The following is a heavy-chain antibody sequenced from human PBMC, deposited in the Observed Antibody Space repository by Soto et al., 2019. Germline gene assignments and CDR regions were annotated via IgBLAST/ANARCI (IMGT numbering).Heavy chain of an antibody. CDR2: INHSGST. J-gene: IGHJ4*02. Sequence: SETLSLTCAVYGGSFSAYYWSWIRQPPGKGLEWIGEINHSGSTNYNPSLKSRVTMSVDTSKNQLSLKLSSVTAADTAVYYCARGSGYSSGWYYFDYWGQGTLVTVSS. V-gene: IGHV4-34*01. CDR3: ARGSGYSSGWYYFDY. D-gene: IGHD6-19*01. CDR1: GGSFSAYY.